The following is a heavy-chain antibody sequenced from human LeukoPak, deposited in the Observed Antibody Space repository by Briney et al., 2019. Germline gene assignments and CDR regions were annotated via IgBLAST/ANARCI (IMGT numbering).Heavy chain of an antibody. Sequence: SVKDSCKASGGTFSRYAISWVRQAPGQGLDGMGGIIPMFGIANYAQKFQGRVTITADESTSTAYMELSSLRSEDTAVYYCARDRPYTGGWRGFDYWGQGTLVTVSS. CDR3: ARDRPYTGGWRGFDY. V-gene: IGHV1-69*13. CDR2: IIPMFGIA. J-gene: IGHJ4*02. D-gene: IGHD6-19*01. CDR1: GGTFSRYA.